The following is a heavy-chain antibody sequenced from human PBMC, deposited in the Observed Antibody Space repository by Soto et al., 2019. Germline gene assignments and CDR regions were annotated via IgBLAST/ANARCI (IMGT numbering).Heavy chain of an antibody. Sequence: SVTVSCKASGGTFSSYAISWVRQAPGQGLEWMGGIIPIFGTANYAQKFQGRVTITADESTSTAYMELSSLRSEDTAVYYCARDRPRSLYSSGWTAFDYWGQGTLVTVS. CDR2: IIPIFGTA. CDR1: GGTFSSYA. V-gene: IGHV1-69*13. D-gene: IGHD6-19*01. J-gene: IGHJ4*02. CDR3: ARDRPRSLYSSGWTAFDY.